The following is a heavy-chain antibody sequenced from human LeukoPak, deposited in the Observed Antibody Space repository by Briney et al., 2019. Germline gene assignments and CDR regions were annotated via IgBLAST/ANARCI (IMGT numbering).Heavy chain of an antibody. V-gene: IGHV3-7*03. D-gene: IGHD3-16*01. CDR3: ARGGGLDV. Sequence: GGPLGLPGEASGFTFRSYWLNWARKPPGRGLEWVASINHNGNVNYYVDSVKGRFTISRDNAKNSLYLQMSNLRAEDTAVYFCARGGGLDVWGQGATVTVSS. CDR1: GFTFRSYW. J-gene: IGHJ6*02. CDR2: INHNGNVN.